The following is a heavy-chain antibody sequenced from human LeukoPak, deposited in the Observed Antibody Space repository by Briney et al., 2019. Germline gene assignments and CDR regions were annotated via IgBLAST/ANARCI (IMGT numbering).Heavy chain of an antibody. Sequence: GRSLRRSCAASGFTFGDYAMHWVRQAPGKGLEWVSGISWNSGSIGYADSVKGRFTISRDNAKNSLYLQMNSLRAEDTALYYCEKSGGPDIDSSSVDYWGQGTLVTVSS. D-gene: IGHD6-6*01. V-gene: IGHV3-9*01. CDR3: EKSGGPDIDSSSVDY. CDR2: ISWNSGSI. CDR1: GFTFGDYA. J-gene: IGHJ4*02.